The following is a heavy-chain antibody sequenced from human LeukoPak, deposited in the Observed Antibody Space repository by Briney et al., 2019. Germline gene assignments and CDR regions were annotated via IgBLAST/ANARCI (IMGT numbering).Heavy chain of an antibody. CDR2: ISYDGSNK. CDR1: GFTFSSYG. J-gene: IGHJ4*02. CDR3: AKLGAPYDYVWGSYRQNSDY. Sequence: GGSLRLSCAASGFTFSSYGMHWVRQAPGKGLEWVAVISYDGSNKYYADSVKGRFTISRDNSKNTLYLQMNSLRAEDTAVYYCAKLGAPYDYVWGSYRQNSDYWGQGTLVTVSA. V-gene: IGHV3-30*18. D-gene: IGHD3-16*02.